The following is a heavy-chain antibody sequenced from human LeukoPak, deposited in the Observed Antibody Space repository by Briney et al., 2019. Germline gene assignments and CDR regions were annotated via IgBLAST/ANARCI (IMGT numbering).Heavy chain of an antibody. CDR3: ARSTFGYDSSGYPLDY. J-gene: IGHJ4*02. CDR2: IYSGDSDT. CDR1: GYSFTSYW. Sequence: GESLKISCKGSGYSFTSYWIGWVRQMPGKGLEWMGIIYSGDSDTRYSPSFQGQVTISADKSISTAYLQWSSLKASDTAMYYCARSTFGYDSSGYPLDYWGQGTLVTVSS. D-gene: IGHD3-22*01. V-gene: IGHV5-51*01.